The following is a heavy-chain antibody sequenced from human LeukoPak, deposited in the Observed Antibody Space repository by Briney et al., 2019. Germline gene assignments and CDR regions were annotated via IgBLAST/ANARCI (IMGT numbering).Heavy chain of an antibody. CDR3: ARLTPVFCGGDCFTLDY. Sequence: GGSLRLSCMVSGFTLSSNWMSWVRQAPGKGPEWVAKIKQDGSEKYYVDSVKGRFTISRDNAKNSVYLQMNSLRAEDTAVYYCARLTPVFCGGDCFTLDYWGQGTLVTVSS. V-gene: IGHV3-7*03. J-gene: IGHJ4*02. D-gene: IGHD2-21*02. CDR1: GFTLSSNW. CDR2: IKQDGSEK.